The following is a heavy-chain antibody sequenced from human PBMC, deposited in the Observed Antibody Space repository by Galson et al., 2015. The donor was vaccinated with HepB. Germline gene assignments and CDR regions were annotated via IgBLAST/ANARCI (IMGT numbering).Heavy chain of an antibody. D-gene: IGHD3-9*01. CDR1: GGSISSYY. CDR2: IYYSGST. Sequence: ETLSLTCTVSGGSISSYYWSWIRQPPGKGLEWIGYIYYSGSTNYNPSLKSRVTISVDTSKNQFSLKLSSVTAADTAVYYCARVSADILTGYYYYYYMDVWGKGTTVTVSS. V-gene: IGHV4-59*01. CDR3: ARVSADILTGYYYYYYMDV. J-gene: IGHJ6*03.